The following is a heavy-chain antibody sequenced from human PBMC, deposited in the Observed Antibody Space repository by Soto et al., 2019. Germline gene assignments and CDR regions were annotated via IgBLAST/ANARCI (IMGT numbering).Heavy chain of an antibody. CDR1: GYSFTSYW. Sequence: PGESLKISCKGSGYSFTSYWISWVLQIPWKGLEWMGRIDPSDSYTNYSPSFQGHVTISADKSISTAYLQWSSLKASDTAMYYCARPQVRGVMGALYYGMDVWGQGTTVTVSS. J-gene: IGHJ6*02. CDR2: IDPSDSYT. V-gene: IGHV5-10-1*01. CDR3: ARPQVRGVMGALYYGMDV. D-gene: IGHD3-10*01.